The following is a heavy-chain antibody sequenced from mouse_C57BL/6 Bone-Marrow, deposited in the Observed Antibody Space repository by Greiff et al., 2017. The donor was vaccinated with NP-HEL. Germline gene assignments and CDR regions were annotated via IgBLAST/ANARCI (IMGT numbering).Heavy chain of an antibody. V-gene: IGHV1-22*01. CDR2: INPNNGGT. J-gene: IGHJ2*01. Sequence: EVQGVESGPELVKPGASVKMSCKASGYTFTDYNMHWVKQSHGKSLEWIGYINPNNGGTSYNQKFKGKATLTVNKSSSTAYMELRSLTSEDSAVYYCARKYYGSSGYYFDYWGQGTTLTVSS. CDR3: ARKYYGSSGYYFDY. CDR1: GYTFTDYN. D-gene: IGHD1-1*01.